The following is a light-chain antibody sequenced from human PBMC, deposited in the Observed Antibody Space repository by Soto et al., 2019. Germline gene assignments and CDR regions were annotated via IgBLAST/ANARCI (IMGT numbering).Light chain of an antibody. Sequence: EIVWTQSPDTLSLSPGERATLSCMASQSVSNYLAWYQQKPGQAPRLLIYDASNRATDIPARFSGSGSGTDFTLTISSLEPEDFAVYYCQQRSNWPPFTFGQGTRLEIK. V-gene: IGKV3-11*01. J-gene: IGKJ5*01. CDR2: DAS. CDR1: QSVSNY. CDR3: QQRSNWPPFT.